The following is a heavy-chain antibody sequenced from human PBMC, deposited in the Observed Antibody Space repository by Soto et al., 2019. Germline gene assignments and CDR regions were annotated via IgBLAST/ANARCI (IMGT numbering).Heavy chain of an antibody. V-gene: IGHV3-30-3*01. Sequence: SLILCHAAAEFTFSSYAMRLVRQAPGKGLEWVAVISYDGSNKYYADSVKGRFTISRDNSKNTLYPQMNSLRAEDTAVYYCARPHDYGEYYFDYWGQGTLVTVPQ. CDR1: EFTFSSYA. D-gene: IGHD3-10*01. J-gene: IGHJ4*02. CDR3: ARPHDYGEYYFDY. CDR2: ISYDGSNK.